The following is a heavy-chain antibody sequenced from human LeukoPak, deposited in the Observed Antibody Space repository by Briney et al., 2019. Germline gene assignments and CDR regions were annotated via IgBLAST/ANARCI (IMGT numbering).Heavy chain of an antibody. CDR3: AIPTYGDYDY. CDR1: GFTFSSYS. CDR2: ISSSSSYI. D-gene: IGHD4-17*01. J-gene: IGHJ4*02. Sequence: GGSLRLSCAASGFTFSSYSMNWVRRAPGKGLECVSSISSSSSYIYYADSVKGRFTISRDNAKNSLYLQMNNLRAEDTAVYYCAIPTYGDYDYWGQGTLVTVSS. V-gene: IGHV3-21*01.